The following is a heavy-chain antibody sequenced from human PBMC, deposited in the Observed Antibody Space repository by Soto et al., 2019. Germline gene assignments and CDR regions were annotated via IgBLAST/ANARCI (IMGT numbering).Heavy chain of an antibody. D-gene: IGHD3-10*01. CDR3: ARDWTMIRGVIIYYFDY. J-gene: IGHJ4*02. CDR1: GLTFSNFA. CDR2: ISYDGSNK. Sequence: PGGSLRLSCAASGLTFSNFAMHWVRQAPGKGLEWVAVISYDGSNKYYADSVKGRFSISRDNSKDTLYLQMNSLRGEDTAVYYCARDWTMIRGVIIYYFDYWGQGTLVTVSS. V-gene: IGHV3-30-3*01.